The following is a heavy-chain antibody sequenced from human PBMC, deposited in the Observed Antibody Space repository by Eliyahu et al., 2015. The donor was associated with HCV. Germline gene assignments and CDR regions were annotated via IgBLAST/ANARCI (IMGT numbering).Heavy chain of an antibody. Sequence: QVQLQESGPGLVKPSETLSLTCTVSGGSVTXTSYYWSWIRQPPGKGLEWVGCIYYSGSTNYNPSLKSRLTISLDTSKNQFSLKLNSVTTADTALYYCARRGDYGGNSVFDSWGQGTLVTVSS. J-gene: IGHJ4*02. CDR1: GGSVTXTSYY. CDR2: IYYSGST. V-gene: IGHV4-61*01. CDR3: ARRGDYGGNSVFDS. D-gene: IGHD4-23*01.